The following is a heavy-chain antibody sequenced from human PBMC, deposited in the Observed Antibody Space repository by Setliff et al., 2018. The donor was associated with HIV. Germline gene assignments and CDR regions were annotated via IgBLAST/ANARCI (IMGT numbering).Heavy chain of an antibody. D-gene: IGHD2-15*01. CDR3: ARSVGYCSGGSCSNWFDP. CDR2: IYYSGST. Sequence: PSETLSLTCTVSGGSISSSSYYWGWIRQPPGKGLEWIGRIYYSGSTYYNPSLKSRVTISVDTSKNQFSLKLSSVTAADTAVYYCARSVGYCSGGSCSNWFDPWGQGTLVTVS. CDR1: GGSISSSSYY. V-gene: IGHV4-39*07. J-gene: IGHJ5*02.